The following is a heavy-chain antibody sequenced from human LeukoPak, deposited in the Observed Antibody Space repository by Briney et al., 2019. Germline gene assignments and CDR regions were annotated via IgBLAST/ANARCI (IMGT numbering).Heavy chain of an antibody. CDR1: EFSFRDYY. CDR3: ARELSRGGVGYDVWGGDDIPQYFDY. CDR2: ISSSGGVI. J-gene: IGHJ4*02. D-gene: IGHD3-3*01. V-gene: IGHV3-11*04. Sequence: PGGSLRLSCAASEFSFRDYYMAWIRQAPGKGLEWVSYISSSGGVIDYVDSVKGRFTISRDNAKNSLYLQMNSLRAEDTAVYYCARELSRGGVGYDVWGGDDIPQYFDYWGQGILVTVSS.